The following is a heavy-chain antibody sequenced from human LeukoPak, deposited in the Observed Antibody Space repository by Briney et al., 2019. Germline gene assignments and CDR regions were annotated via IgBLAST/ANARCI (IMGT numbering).Heavy chain of an antibody. D-gene: IGHD3-9*01. Sequence: ASVKVSCKASGGTFSSYAISWVRQAPGQGLEWMGWISPYNYNTNYAQNLQGRVTMTTDTSTSTAYMELRSLRSDDTAVYYCAREYYDILSGYLEPGDYYYYDYMDVWGKGTTVTVSS. CDR1: GGTFSSYA. CDR2: ISPYNYNT. J-gene: IGHJ6*03. V-gene: IGHV1-18*01. CDR3: AREYYDILSGYLEPGDYYYYDYMDV.